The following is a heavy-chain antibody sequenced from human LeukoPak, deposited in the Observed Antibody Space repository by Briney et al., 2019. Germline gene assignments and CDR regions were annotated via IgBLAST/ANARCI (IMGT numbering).Heavy chain of an antibody. V-gene: IGHV3-30*02. CDR2: IQNDGGNE. CDR3: ARSYVLNFFNP. Sequence: PGGSLRLSCATSGFTFSTFHMHWVRQAPGGVPEWVAFIQNDGGNEYYGDSVKARFTISRDNSKSTLYLQLNSLTPEDTAVYYCARSYVLNFFNPWDQATLVTVSS. J-gene: IGHJ5*02. CDR1: GFTFSTFH. D-gene: IGHD3-10*02.